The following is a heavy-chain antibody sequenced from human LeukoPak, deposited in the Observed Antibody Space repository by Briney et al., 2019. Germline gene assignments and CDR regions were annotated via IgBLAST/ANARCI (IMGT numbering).Heavy chain of an antibody. V-gene: IGHV4-4*07. CDR3: ARHGPLYDIWSAQFYFDY. CDR1: GGSISSYY. Sequence: SETLSLTCTVSGGSISSYYWSWIRQPAGKGLEWIGRMYTSGSTNYNPSLKSRVTMSVDTSKNQFSLTLSSVTAADTALYYCARHGPLYDIWSAQFYFDYWGQGTLVAVSS. D-gene: IGHD3-3*01. CDR2: MYTSGST. J-gene: IGHJ4*02.